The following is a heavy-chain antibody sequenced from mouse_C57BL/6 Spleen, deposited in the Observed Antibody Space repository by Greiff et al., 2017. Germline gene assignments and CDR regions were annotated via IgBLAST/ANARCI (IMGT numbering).Heavy chain of an antibody. CDR1: GYTFTDYY. CDR2: IYPGSGNT. CDR3: ARNYELAWFAY. V-gene: IGHV1-76*01. J-gene: IGHJ3*01. D-gene: IGHD2-4*01. Sequence: QVQLQQSGAELVRPGASVKLSCKASGYTFTDYYINWVKQRPGQGLEWIARIYPGSGNTYYNEKFKGKATLTAEKSSSTAYMQLSSLTSEDSAVYFCARNYELAWFAYWGQGTLVTVSA.